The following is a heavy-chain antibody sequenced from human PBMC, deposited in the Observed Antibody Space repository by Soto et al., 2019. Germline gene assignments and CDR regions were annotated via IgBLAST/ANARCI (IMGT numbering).Heavy chain of an antibody. CDR3: ARDFIVGAPDYFDY. D-gene: IGHD1-26*01. Sequence: QVQLVESGGGVVQPGRSLSLSCAASGFTFSDYPMHWVRQAPGKGLEGVAVISYDGRVKYYVDSVKGRFTISRDDSKNTLYLQMNRLRVDDTAVYYCARDFIVGAPDYFDYWGQGTLVTVSS. CDR1: GFTFSDYP. J-gene: IGHJ4*02. CDR2: ISYDGRVK. V-gene: IGHV3-30*04.